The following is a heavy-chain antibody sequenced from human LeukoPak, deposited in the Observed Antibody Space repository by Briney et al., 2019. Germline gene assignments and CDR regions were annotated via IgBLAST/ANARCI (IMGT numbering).Heavy chain of an antibody. V-gene: IGHV4-34*01. CDR3: ASTNYYGSGSYYVPPSDFDY. CDR2: INHSGST. CDR1: GGSFSGYY. D-gene: IGHD3-10*01. Sequence: SETLSLTCAVYGGSFSGYYWSWIRQPPGKGLEWIGEINHSGSTNYNPSLKSRVTVSVDTSKNQFSLKLSSVTAADTAVYYCASTNYYGSGSYYVPPSDFDYWGQGTLVTVSS. J-gene: IGHJ4*02.